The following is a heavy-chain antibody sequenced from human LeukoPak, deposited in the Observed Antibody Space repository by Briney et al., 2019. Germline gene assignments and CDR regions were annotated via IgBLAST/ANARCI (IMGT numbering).Heavy chain of an antibody. D-gene: IGHD6-13*01. CDR2: IYTSGST. J-gene: IGHJ5*02. CDR3: ARGGIAAAGNRRHWFDP. CDR1: GGSISSYY. Sequence: SETLSLTCTVSGGSISSYYWSWIRQPAGKGLEWIGRIYTSGSTNYNPSLKSRVTMSVDTSKNQFSLKLSSVTAADTAVYYCARGGIAAAGNRRHWFDPWGQGTLVTVSS. V-gene: IGHV4-4*07.